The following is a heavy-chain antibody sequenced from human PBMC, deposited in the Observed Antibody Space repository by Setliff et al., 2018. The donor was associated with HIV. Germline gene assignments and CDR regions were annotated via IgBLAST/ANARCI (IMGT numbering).Heavy chain of an antibody. V-gene: IGHV3-49*04. J-gene: IGHJ4*02. CDR2: IRHKAYGGTA. CDR3: VGAFLGF. Sequence: GALRLSCTTSGFTFGVYAMTWVRQAPGKGLEWVGFIRHKAYGGTAEYDASVKGRFTISRDDSKSITYLQMNGLQTEDTAIYYCVGAFLGFWGQGTLVTVSS. CDR1: GFTFGVYA. D-gene: IGHD3-10*01.